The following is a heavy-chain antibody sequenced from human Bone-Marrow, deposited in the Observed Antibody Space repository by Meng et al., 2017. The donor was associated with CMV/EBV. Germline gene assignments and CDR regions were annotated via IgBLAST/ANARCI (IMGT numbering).Heavy chain of an antibody. CDR2: ISGSGGST. Sequence: SCAASGFTFSSYAMSWVRQAPGKGLEWVSAISGSGGSTYYADSVKGRFTISRDNSKNTLYLQMNSLRAEDTAVYYCAKEIAVAGGFDYWGQGTLVTVSS. CDR1: GFTFSSYA. V-gene: IGHV3-23*01. CDR3: AKEIAVAGGFDY. J-gene: IGHJ4*02. D-gene: IGHD6-19*01.